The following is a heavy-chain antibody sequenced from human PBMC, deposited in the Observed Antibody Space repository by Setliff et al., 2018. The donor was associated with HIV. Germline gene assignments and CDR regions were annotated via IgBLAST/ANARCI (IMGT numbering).Heavy chain of an antibody. CDR2: ILYSGNS. CDR3: ATEGREKLALFDH. Sequence: SETLSLTCNVSGLSMRAHHWSWGRLPPGKTLEWLGYILYSGNSNYNPSFKNRGTISLNEAKRQFSLDLKSVTSADTAVDYCATEGREKLALFDHWGLGTLVTVSS. CDR1: GLSMRAHH. D-gene: IGHD6-6*01. V-gene: IGHV4-59*11. J-gene: IGHJ4*02.